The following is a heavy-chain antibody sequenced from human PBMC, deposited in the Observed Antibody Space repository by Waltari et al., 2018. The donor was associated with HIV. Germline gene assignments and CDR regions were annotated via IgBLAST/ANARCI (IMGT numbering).Heavy chain of an antibody. D-gene: IGHD3-16*01. CDR3: ARDRGSSPYFDY. CDR2: IWDDGGNK. CDR1: GFTFSSYG. V-gene: IGHV3-33*01. Sequence: QVQLVESGGGVVQPGRSLRLSCAASGFTFSSYGMHWVRQAPGKGLEWVTVIWDDGGNKYNADSVKGRFTISRDNSKNTLYLQMNSLRAEDTAVYYCARDRGSSPYFDYWGQGTLVTVSS. J-gene: IGHJ4*02.